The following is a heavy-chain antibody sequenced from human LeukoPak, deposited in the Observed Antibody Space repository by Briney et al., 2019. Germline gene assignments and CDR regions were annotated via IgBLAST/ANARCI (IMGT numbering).Heavy chain of an antibody. CDR2: ISSSGSTI. V-gene: IGHV3-48*03. Sequence: GGSLRLSCAASGFTFSSYEMNWVRQAPGKGLEWVSYISSSGSTIYYADSVKGQFTISRDNAKNSLYLQMNSLRAEDTAVYYCARENAVVVVTAADAFDIWGQGTMVTASS. CDR1: GFTFSSYE. D-gene: IGHD2-21*02. J-gene: IGHJ3*02. CDR3: ARENAVVVVTAADAFDI.